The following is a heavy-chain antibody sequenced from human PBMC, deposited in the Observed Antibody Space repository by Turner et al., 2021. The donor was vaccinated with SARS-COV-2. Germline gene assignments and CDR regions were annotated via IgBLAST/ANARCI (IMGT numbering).Heavy chain of an antibody. CDR1: GYTLIELS. CDR2: FDPEDGET. CDR3: ATGYAYCGGDCSIHY. Sequence: QVKLVQSGAEVKKPGASVKVSCKVSGYTLIELSMHWVRQAPGKGLEWMGGFDPEDGETIYAQKFQGRVTMTEDTSTDTAYTELSSLRSEDTAVYYCATGYAYCGGDCSIHYWGQGTLVTVSS. V-gene: IGHV1-24*01. J-gene: IGHJ4*02. D-gene: IGHD2-21*02.